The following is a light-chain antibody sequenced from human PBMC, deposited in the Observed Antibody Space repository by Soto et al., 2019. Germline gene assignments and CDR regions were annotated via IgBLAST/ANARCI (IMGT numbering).Light chain of an antibody. Sequence: QSALTQPASVSGSPGQSITISCTGTSSDVGGYNYVSWYQQHPGKAPKLIIYEVTHRPSGASSRFYGSRSGNTASLTISGLQAEDEADYYCNSRTTRNTLVFGGGTKVTV. CDR3: NSRTTRNTLV. CDR1: SSDVGGYNY. J-gene: IGLJ3*02. V-gene: IGLV2-14*01. CDR2: EVT.